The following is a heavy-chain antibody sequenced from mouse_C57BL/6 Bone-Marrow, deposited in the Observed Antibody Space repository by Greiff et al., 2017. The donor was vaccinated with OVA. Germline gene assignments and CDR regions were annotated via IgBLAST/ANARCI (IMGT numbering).Heavy chain of an antibody. CDR2: ISYDGSN. CDR3: AREGGYYGSFYAMDY. V-gene: IGHV3-6*01. D-gene: IGHD1-1*01. CDR1: GYSITSGYY. J-gene: IGHJ4*01. Sequence: EVKLQESGPGLVKPSQSLSLTCSVTGYSITSGYYWNWIRQFPGNKLEWMGYISYDGSNNYNPSLKNRISITRDTSKNQFFLKLNSVTTEDTATYYCAREGGYYGSFYAMDYWGQGTSVTVSS.